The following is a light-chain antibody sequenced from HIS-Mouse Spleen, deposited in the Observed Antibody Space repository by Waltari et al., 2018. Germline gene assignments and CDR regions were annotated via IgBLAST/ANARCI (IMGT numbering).Light chain of an antibody. J-gene: IGLJ2*01. V-gene: IGLV2-11*02. CDR3: CSYAGSYTFEVV. CDR1: SSDVGGYNT. CDR2: DVS. Sequence: QSALTQPRSVSGSPGQSVTISCTGTSSDVGGYNTVPWYQQHPGKAPKLMIYDVSTRPSGFPDRFSGSKSGNTASLTISGLQAEDEADYYCCSYAGSYTFEVVFGGGTKLTVL.